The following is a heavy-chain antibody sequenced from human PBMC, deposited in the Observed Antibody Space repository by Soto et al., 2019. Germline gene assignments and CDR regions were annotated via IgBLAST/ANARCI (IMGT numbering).Heavy chain of an antibody. Sequence: PGGSLRLSCAASGFTFSSYAMSWVRQAPGRGLEWVSVISGSGGSTYYADSVKGRFTISRDSSMNTLFLQMNSLRAEDTAVFYCAKELDSGRYYGMDVWGQGTTVTVLL. V-gene: IGHV3-23*01. D-gene: IGHD6-19*01. J-gene: IGHJ6*02. CDR3: AKELDSGRYYGMDV. CDR2: ISGSGGST. CDR1: GFTFSSYA.